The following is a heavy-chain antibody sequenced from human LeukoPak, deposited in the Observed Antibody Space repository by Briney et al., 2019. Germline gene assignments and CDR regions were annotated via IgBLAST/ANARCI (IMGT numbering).Heavy chain of an antibody. CDR2: IIPIFGTA. J-gene: IGHJ4*02. CDR3: ARENYDYVWGSYRSPYYFDY. CDR1: GGTFSSYA. D-gene: IGHD3-16*02. V-gene: IGHV1-69*01. Sequence: SVKVSCKASGGTFSSYAISWVRQAPGQGLEWMGGIIPIFGTANYAQKFQGRVTITADESTSTAYMELSSLRSEDTAVYYCARENYDYVWGSYRSPYYFDYWGQGTLVTVSS.